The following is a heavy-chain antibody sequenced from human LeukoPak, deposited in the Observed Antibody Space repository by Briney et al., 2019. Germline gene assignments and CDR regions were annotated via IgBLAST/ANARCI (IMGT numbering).Heavy chain of an antibody. D-gene: IGHD3-22*01. Sequence: GGSLRLSCAASGFTFSNAWMSWVRQAPGKGLEWVGRIKSKTDGGTTDYAAPVKGRFTISRDDSKNTLYLQMNSLKTEDTAVYCCTTGRGFYDSYYYYGMDVWGQGTTVTVSS. J-gene: IGHJ6*02. V-gene: IGHV3-15*01. CDR1: GFTFSNAW. CDR2: IKSKTDGGTT. CDR3: TTGRGFYDSYYYYGMDV.